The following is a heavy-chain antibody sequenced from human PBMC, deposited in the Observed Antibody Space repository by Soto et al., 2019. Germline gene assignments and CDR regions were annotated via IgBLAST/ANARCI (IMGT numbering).Heavy chain of an antibody. J-gene: IGHJ6*02. Sequence: QVQLVQSGAEVKKPGASVKVSCKASGYTFTGYYMHWVRQAPGQGLEWMGWINPNSGGTNYAQKFQGRVTMTRDTSISTGYMELSRLRSDDTAVYYCARGPSWSGYYYGMDVWGQGTTVTVSS. CDR3: ARGPSWSGYYYGMDV. CDR1: GYTFTGYY. D-gene: IGHD3-3*01. CDR2: INPNSGGT. V-gene: IGHV1-2*02.